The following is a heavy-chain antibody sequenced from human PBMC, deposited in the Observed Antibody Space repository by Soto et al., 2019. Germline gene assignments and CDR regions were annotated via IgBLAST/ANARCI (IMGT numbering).Heavy chain of an antibody. V-gene: IGHV3-48*02. CDR3: ARDATGTPRGWVNWFDP. CDR2: ISSSSSTI. CDR1: GFTFSSYS. D-gene: IGHD1-1*01. Sequence: GGSLRLSCAASGFTFSSYSMNWVRQAPGKGLEWVSYISSSSSTIYYADSVKGRFTISRDNAKNSLYLQMNSLRDEDTAVYYCARDATGTPRGWVNWFDPWGQGTLVTVSS. J-gene: IGHJ5*02.